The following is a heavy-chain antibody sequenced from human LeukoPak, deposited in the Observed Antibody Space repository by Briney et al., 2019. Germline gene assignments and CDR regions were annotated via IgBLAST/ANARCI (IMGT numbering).Heavy chain of an antibody. Sequence: GGSLRLSCAASGFTFSSYAMSWVRQAPGKGLEWVSAISGSGGSTYYADSVKGRFTISRDNSKNTLYLQMNSLRAEDTAVYYCAKYSGGSCYSCWFDPWGQGTLVTVSS. V-gene: IGHV3-23*01. CDR2: ISGSGGST. CDR3: AKYSGGSCYSCWFDP. D-gene: IGHD2-15*01. CDR1: GFTFSSYA. J-gene: IGHJ5*02.